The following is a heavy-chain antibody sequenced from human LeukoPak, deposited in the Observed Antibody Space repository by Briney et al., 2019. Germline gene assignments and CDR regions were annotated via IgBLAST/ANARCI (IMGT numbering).Heavy chain of an antibody. Sequence: QAGGSLRLSCSASGFQFSSFWMHWVRQAPGKGLVWVSRIDLNGRGTTYADSVKGRFTISRDNAKNTLYLQMSSLRAEDTGIYHCARDQRGNWNDTPRYWGQGTLVTVSS. D-gene: IGHD1-1*01. CDR2: IDLNGRGT. J-gene: IGHJ4*02. CDR3: ARDQRGNWNDTPRY. V-gene: IGHV3-74*01. CDR1: GFQFSSFW.